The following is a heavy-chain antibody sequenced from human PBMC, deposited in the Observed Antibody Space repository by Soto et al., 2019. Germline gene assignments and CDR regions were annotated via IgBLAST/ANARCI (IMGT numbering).Heavy chain of an antibody. D-gene: IGHD3-3*01. CDR2: INAGNGNT. CDR3: ARGCRPCITIFCSCDWFDP. Sequence: QVQLVQSGAEVKKPGASVKVSCKASGYTFTSYAMHWVRQAPGQRLEWMGWINAGNGNTKYSQKFQGRVTITRDTSASTAYMELSSLRSEDTAVYYCARGCRPCITIFCSCDWFDPWGQGTLVTVSS. J-gene: IGHJ5*02. CDR1: GYTFTSYA. V-gene: IGHV1-3*01.